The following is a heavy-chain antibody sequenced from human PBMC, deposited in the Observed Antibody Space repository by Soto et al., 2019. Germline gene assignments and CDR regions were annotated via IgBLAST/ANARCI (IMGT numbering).Heavy chain of an antibody. CDR3: ARVWGGAFDI. CDR1: GGSISSYY. Sequence: QVQLQESGPGLVKPSETLSLTCTLSGGSISSYYWSWIRQPPGKGLEWIGYIYYSGSTNYNPSLKSRVTISVDTSKNQFSLKLSSVTAADTAVYYCARVWGGAFDIWGQGTMVTVSS. J-gene: IGHJ3*02. V-gene: IGHV4-59*01. D-gene: IGHD3-10*01. CDR2: IYYSGST.